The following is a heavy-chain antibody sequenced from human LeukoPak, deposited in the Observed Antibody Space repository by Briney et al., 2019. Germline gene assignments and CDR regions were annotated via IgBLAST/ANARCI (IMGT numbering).Heavy chain of an antibody. CDR2: IYTSGST. CDR3: AATWLRRGTYYFDY. Sequence: ASETLSLTCAVSGGSISSGSYYWSWIRQPAGKGLEWIGRIYTSGSTNYNPSLKSRVTISVDTSKNQFSLKLSSVTAADTAVYYCAATWLRRGTYYFDYWGQGTLVTVSS. J-gene: IGHJ4*02. D-gene: IGHD5-12*01. V-gene: IGHV4-61*02. CDR1: GGSISSGSYY.